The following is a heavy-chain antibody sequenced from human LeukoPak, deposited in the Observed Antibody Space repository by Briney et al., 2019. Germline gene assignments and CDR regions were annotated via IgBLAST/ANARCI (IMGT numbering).Heavy chain of an antibody. J-gene: IGHJ4*02. CDR2: IKQDGSEK. D-gene: IGHD4-17*01. Sequence: GGSLRLSCAASGITLSVYWMSWVRQAPGKGLEWVANIKQDGSEKYYRDSVQGRFTISRDNAKNSLYLQMNSLRAEDTAVYYCAREVTTVTRVFDYWGQGTLVTVSS. CDR3: AREVTTVTRVFDY. V-gene: IGHV3-7*03. CDR1: GITLSVYW.